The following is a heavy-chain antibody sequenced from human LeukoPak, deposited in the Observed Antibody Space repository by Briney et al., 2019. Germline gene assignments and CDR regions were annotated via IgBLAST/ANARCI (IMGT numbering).Heavy chain of an antibody. CDR3: ARDLKLEWFGELLFSYYYGMDV. V-gene: IGHV3-30-3*01. CDR1: GFTFSSYA. J-gene: IGHJ6*02. CDR2: ISYDGSNK. D-gene: IGHD3-10*01. Sequence: GGSLRLSCAASGFTFSSYAMHWVRHAPGKGLEWVAVISYDGSNKYYADSVKGRFTISRDNSKNTLYLQMNSLRAEDTAVYYCARDLKLEWFGELLFSYYYGMDVWGQGTTVTVSS.